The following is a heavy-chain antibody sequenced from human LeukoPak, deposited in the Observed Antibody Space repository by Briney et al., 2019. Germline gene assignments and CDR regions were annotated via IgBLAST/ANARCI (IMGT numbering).Heavy chain of an antibody. CDR3: ARDRAAVLGRYFDY. D-gene: IGHD6-13*01. CDR2: ISSSGSTI. Sequence: PGGSLRLSCAASGFTFSSYEMNWVRQAPGKGVEGVSYISSSGSTIYYADSVKGRFTISRDNAKNSLYLQMNSLRAEDTAVYYCARDRAAVLGRYFDYWGQGTLVTVSS. CDR1: GFTFSSYE. V-gene: IGHV3-48*03. J-gene: IGHJ4*02.